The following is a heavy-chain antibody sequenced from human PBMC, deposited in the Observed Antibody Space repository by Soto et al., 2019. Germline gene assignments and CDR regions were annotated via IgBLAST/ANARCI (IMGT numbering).Heavy chain of an antibody. CDR1: GGSISSGGYY. J-gene: IGHJ5*02. Sequence: QVQLQESGPGLVKPSQTLSLTCTVSGGSISSGGYYWSWIRQHPGKGLEWIGYIYYSKSTYYNTSRKSRVTISLDTSKNQFSLKMTSVTAPATAVYYCARSVFPWGQGTLVTVSS. CDR2: IYYSKST. CDR3: ARSVFP. V-gene: IGHV4-31*03.